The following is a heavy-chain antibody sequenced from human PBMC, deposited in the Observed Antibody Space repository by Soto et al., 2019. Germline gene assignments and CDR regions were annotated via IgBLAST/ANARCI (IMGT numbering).Heavy chain of an antibody. Sequence: QVQLVESGGGVVQPGRSLRLSCAASGFTFSSYDMHWVRQAPGKGLEWVAVISYDGSNKYYADSVKGRFTISRDNSKNALYLQMNSLRAEDTAVYYCAKSDLRSSSWYFFVYWGQGTLVTVSS. CDR3: AKSDLRSSSWYFFVY. D-gene: IGHD6-13*01. J-gene: IGHJ4*02. V-gene: IGHV3-30-3*01. CDR2: ISYDGSNK. CDR1: GFTFSSYD.